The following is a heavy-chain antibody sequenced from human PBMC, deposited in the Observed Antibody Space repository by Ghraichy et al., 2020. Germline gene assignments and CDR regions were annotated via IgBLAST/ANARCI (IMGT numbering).Heavy chain of an antibody. J-gene: IGHJ4*02. V-gene: IGHV4-30-4*01. Sequence: SETLSLTCTVSGGSISSSDYYWSWIRQPPGKGLEWIGYISYSGSSYYNPSLKSRVTISVDTSKNQFSLKLSSVTAADTAVYYCARARGYGDYWYYFDYWGQGTLVTVSS. CDR3: ARARGYGDYWYYFDY. CDR2: ISYSGSS. CDR1: GGSISSSDYY. D-gene: IGHD4-17*01.